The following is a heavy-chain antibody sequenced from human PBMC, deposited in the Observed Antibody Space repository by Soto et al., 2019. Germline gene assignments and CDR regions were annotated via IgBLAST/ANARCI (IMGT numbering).Heavy chain of an antibody. CDR2: MDCVGTS. V-gene: IGHV4-30-4*01. D-gene: IGHD4-17*01. CDR3: ARNGLDYGDSRLSDS. CDR1: GGSVSSVFHN. J-gene: IGHJ4*02. Sequence: PSKTLSLTCTVSGGSVSSVFHNWSWLRQSPGKGLQWMGDMDCVGTSSFNPSLQSRMTMSVDTSKNQFSLQLSSVTAADTAVYYCARNGLDYGDSRLSDSWGPGTPVTVSS.